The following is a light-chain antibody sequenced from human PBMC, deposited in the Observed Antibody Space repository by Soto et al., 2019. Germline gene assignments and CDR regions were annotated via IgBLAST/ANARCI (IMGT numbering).Light chain of an antibody. V-gene: IGKV3-20*01. CDR1: QTVSDNY. CDR2: GAS. CDR3: QQYGGSPRVS. J-gene: IGKJ4*01. Sequence: EIVLTQSPGALSLPPGERATLSCRASQTVSDNYLAWYQQKPGQAPRILIYGASTRATGIPDRFSGSGSGTDFTLTISRLEPEDFAVYYCQQYGGSPRVSFGGGTKVEIK.